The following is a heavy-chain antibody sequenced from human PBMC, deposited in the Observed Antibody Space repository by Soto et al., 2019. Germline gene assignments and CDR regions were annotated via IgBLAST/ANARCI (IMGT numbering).Heavy chain of an antibody. Sequence: GPLSLSCTVSGWSFGVYSWSWLRQAPGKGLEWIGEINHKGSTNYNQALKSRVTRSVDTSKNQFSLKLSSVTAADTAAYDCARVHGMVLAGRNVGDWGNGALVS. CDR2: INHKGST. D-gene: IGHD2-8*01. CDR1: GWSFGVYS. J-gene: IGHJ4*01. CDR3: ARVHGMVLAGRNVGD. V-gene: IGHV4-34*01.